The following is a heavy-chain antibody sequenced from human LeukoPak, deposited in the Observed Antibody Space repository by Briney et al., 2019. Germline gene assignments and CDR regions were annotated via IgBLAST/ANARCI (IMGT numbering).Heavy chain of an antibody. J-gene: IGHJ4*02. Sequence: GGSLRLSCAASGFSFSSYGMHWVRQAPGKGLEWVAFIRYDGSNKYYADSVKGRFTISRDNSKNTLYLQMNSLRAEDTAVYYCANLPDIVVVPAAYFDYWGQGTLVTVSS. D-gene: IGHD2-2*01. CDR2: IRYDGSNK. CDR3: ANLPDIVVVPAAYFDY. V-gene: IGHV3-30*02. CDR1: GFSFSSYG.